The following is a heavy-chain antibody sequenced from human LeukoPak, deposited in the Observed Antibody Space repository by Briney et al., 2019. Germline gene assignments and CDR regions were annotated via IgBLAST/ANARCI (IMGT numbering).Heavy chain of an antibody. CDR1: GFTISSYA. V-gene: IGHV3-23*01. J-gene: IGHJ4*02. Sequence: GGSLRLFCAASGFTISSYAMSWVRQAPGKGLEWVSRISGSGGSTFYADSVKGRFTISRDNSKNKLYLQMNSLRAEDTALYYCARTMAVGSYYFDYWGQGALVTVSS. D-gene: IGHD2-15*01. CDR2: ISGSGGST. CDR3: ARTMAVGSYYFDY.